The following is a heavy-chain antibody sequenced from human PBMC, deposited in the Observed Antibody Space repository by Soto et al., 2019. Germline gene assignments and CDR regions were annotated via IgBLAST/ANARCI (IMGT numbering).Heavy chain of an antibody. V-gene: IGHV3-30-3*01. J-gene: IGHJ4*02. CDR1: GFTFSRFA. CDR2: VSYDASNK. Sequence: PGGSLRLSCAASGFTFSRFAINWVRQTPGKGLEWVAVVSYDASNKMYADSVKGRFTISRDNFRNMVFLQMSSLSAEDTAIYYCARGGENNFWSGFPDYWGQGTLVNVSS. CDR3: ARGGENNFWSGFPDY. D-gene: IGHD3-3*01.